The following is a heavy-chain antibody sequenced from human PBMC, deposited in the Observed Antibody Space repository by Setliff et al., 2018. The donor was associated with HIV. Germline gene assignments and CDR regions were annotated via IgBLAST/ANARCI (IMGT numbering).Heavy chain of an antibody. CDR2: IFYSGNT. Sequence: NPSETLSLTCTVSGGSMSSYYWSWIRQPPGKGLEWIGYIFYSGNTNCNPSLRGRVTISADTSKNQFSLRLSSVTALDTAVYYCSRLYGSGHYFAFDFWGQGALVTVSS. CDR1: GGSMSSYY. J-gene: IGHJ4*02. D-gene: IGHD3-10*01. CDR3: SRLYGSGHYFAFDF. V-gene: IGHV4-59*01.